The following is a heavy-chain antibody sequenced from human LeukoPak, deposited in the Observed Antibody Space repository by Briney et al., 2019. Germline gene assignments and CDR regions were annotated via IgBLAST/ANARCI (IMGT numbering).Heavy chain of an antibody. CDR3: ARDTNKLPLRAFDI. CDR2: IYYSGST. V-gene: IGHV4-30-4*01. CDR1: GGSISSGDFY. D-gene: IGHD5-24*01. J-gene: IGHJ3*02. Sequence: SQTLSLTCTVSGGSISSGDFYWSWIRQPPGKGLEWIGYIYYSGSTYYNPSLKSRLTISVDTSKNQFSLKLSSVTAADTAVYYCARDTNKLPLRAFDIWGQGTMVTVSS.